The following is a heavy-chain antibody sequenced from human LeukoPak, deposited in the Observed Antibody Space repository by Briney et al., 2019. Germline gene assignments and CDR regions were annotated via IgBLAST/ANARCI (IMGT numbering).Heavy chain of an antibody. J-gene: IGHJ4*02. V-gene: IGHV4-59*01. CDR1: GVHISSYY. CDR2: IYYSGSN. Sequence: SETLSLTCTGSGVHISSYYWSWVRQPPGKGMEWTGYIYYSGSNNYNPYLKSRVTISVDPSKNQFSLKLSSVTAADTAVYYFARVGTYGSGSYLSWLDYWGQGTLVTVSS. CDR3: ARVGTYGSGSYLSWLDY. D-gene: IGHD3-10*01.